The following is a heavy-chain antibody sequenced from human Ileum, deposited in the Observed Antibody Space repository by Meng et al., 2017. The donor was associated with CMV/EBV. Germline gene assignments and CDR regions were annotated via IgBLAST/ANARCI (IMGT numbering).Heavy chain of an antibody. J-gene: IGHJ6*02. V-gene: IGHV3-23*01. D-gene: IGHD3-10*01. CDR1: GFTFSDYS. CDR3: ARALSGDGMDV. Sequence: GGSLRLSCAASGFTFSDYSMTWVRQAPGKGLEWVSTISGRGAMTKYADFLRGRFTIARDNSKNTVDLQMRSLRAEDTALYYCARALSGDGMDVWGQGTTVTVSS. CDR2: ISGRGAMT.